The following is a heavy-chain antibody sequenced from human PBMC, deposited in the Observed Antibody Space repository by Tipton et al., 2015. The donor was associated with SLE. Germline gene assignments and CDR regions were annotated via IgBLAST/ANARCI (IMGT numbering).Heavy chain of an antibody. J-gene: IGHJ3*02. CDR1: GGSFSGYY. D-gene: IGHD1-26*01. Sequence: LRLSCAVYGGSFSGYYRSWIRQPPGKGLEWIGEINHSGSTNYNPSLKSRVTISVDTSKNQFSLKLSSVTAADTAVYYCARDSGSYRAFDIWGQGTMVTVSS. CDR3: ARDSGSYRAFDI. V-gene: IGHV4-34*01. CDR2: INHSGST.